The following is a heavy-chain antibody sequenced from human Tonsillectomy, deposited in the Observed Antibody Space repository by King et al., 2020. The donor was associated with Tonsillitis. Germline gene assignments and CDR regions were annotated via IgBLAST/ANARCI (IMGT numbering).Heavy chain of an antibody. Sequence: VQLVESGGGVVQPGRSLRLSCAASGFTFSINAMHWVRQAPGKGLEWVAVISFDGSNKYYADSLKGRFTISRENFKNTLYLTMSSLRDEDTAVYYCARGSAYCSGDSCYSYYYYAMDVWGQGTTVTVSS. J-gene: IGHJ6*02. V-gene: IGHV3-30*04. CDR1: GFTFSINA. CDR3: ARGSAYCSGDSCYSYYYYAMDV. CDR2: ISFDGSNK. D-gene: IGHD2-15*01.